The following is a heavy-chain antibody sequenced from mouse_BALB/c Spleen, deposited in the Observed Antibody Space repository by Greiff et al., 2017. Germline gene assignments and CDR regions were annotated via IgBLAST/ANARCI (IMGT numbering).Heavy chain of an antibody. J-gene: IGHJ2*01. CDR1: GYTFTSYY. D-gene: IGHD2-1*01. CDR2: IYPGDGST. CDR3: ANYGNYGVFDY. V-gene: IGHV1S56*01. Sequence: QVQLQQSGPELVKPGASVKMSCKASGYTFTSYYIHWVKQRPGQGLEWIGWIYPGDGSTKYNEKFKGKTTLTADKSSSTAYMLLSSLTSEDSAIYFCANYGNYGVFDYWGQGTTLTVSS.